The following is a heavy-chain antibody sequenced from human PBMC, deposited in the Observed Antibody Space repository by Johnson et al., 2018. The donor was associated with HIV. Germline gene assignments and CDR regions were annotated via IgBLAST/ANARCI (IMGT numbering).Heavy chain of an antibody. D-gene: IGHD5-12*01. V-gene: IGHV3-33*01. Sequence: VQLVESGGGVVQPGRSLRLSCAASGFTFSSYGMHWVREAPGKGLEWVVVIWYDGSNKYYADSVKGRFTISRDNAKNTLYLQMNSLRVEDTALYYCTRDGLDAFDMWGQGTMVTVSS. CDR3: TRDGLDAFDM. CDR2: IWYDGSNK. J-gene: IGHJ3*02. CDR1: GFTFSSYG.